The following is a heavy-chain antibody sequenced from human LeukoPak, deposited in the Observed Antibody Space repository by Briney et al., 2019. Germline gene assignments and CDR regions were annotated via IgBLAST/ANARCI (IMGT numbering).Heavy chain of an antibody. D-gene: IGHD6-6*01. CDR3: ATGNFEYSSSSPGDY. V-gene: IGHV1-69*06. CDR2: INPIFGTA. CDR1: GGTFSSYA. J-gene: IGHJ4*02. Sequence: SVKVSCKASGGTFSSYAISWVRQAPGQGLEWMGGINPIFGTANYAQKLQGRVTITADTSTSTAYMELSSLRSEDTPVYYCATGNFEYSSSSPGDYWGQGTLVTVSS.